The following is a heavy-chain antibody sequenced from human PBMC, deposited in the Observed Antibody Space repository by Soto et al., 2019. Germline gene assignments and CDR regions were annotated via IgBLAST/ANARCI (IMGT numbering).Heavy chain of an antibody. J-gene: IGHJ6*02. CDR1: GYTFTSYY. CDR3: ARAVTMVRGVIIPKLDYYYYGMDV. D-gene: IGHD3-10*01. CDR2: INPSGGST. V-gene: IGHV1-46*01. Sequence: ASVKVSCKASGYTFTSYYMHWVRQAPGQGLEWMGIINPSGGSTSYAQKFQGRVTMTRDTSTSTVYMELSSLRSEDTAVYYCARAVTMVRGVIIPKLDYYYYGMDVWAQGNTVTVSS.